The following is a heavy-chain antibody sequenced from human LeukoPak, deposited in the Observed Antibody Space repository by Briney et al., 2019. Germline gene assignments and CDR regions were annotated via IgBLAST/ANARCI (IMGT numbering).Heavy chain of an antibody. V-gene: IGHV3-66*01. D-gene: IGHD2-15*01. CDR3: ASKDCSGGSCYSPGSAFDI. Sequence: PGGSLRLSCAASGFTVSSNYMSWVRQAPGKGLEWVSVIYSGGSTYYADSVKGRFTISRDNSKNTLYLQMNSLRAEDTAVYYCASKDCSGGSCYSPGSAFDIWGQGTMVTVSS. CDR1: GFTVSSNY. CDR2: IYSGGST. J-gene: IGHJ3*02.